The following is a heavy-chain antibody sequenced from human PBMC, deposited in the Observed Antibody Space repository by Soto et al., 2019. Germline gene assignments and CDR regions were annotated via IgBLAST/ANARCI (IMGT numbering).Heavy chain of an antibody. V-gene: IGHV1-69*06. D-gene: IGHD1-26*01. Sequence: QVQLVQSGAEVKKPGSSVKVSCKASGGTFSSYAISWVRQAPGQGLEWMGGIIPIFGTANYAQMFQGRVTLTADKSTSTAYMELSSLRSEDTAVYYCARGAYSGSYRNWFDPWGQGTLVTVSS. CDR3: ARGAYSGSYRNWFDP. CDR2: IIPIFGTA. J-gene: IGHJ5*02. CDR1: GGTFSSYA.